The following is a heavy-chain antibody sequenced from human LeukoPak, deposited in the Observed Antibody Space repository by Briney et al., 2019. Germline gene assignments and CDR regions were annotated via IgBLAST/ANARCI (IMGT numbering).Heavy chain of an antibody. J-gene: IGHJ4*02. CDR3: AKDPELEGLLGETNFDY. CDR1: GFTFSSYA. CDR2: ISGSGGST. Sequence: GGSLRLSCAASGFTFSSYAMSWVRQAPGKGLEWVSAISGSGGSTYYADSVKGQFTISRDNSKNTLYLQMNSLRAEDTAVYYCAKDPELEGLLGETNFDYWGQGTLVTVSS. D-gene: IGHD1-1*01. V-gene: IGHV3-23*01.